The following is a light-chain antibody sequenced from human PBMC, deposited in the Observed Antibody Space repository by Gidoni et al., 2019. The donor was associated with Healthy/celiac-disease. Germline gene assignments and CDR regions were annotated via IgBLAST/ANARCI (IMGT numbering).Light chain of an antibody. V-gene: IGKV1-39*01. CDR2: AAS. CDR3: PQSYSTPT. Sequence: DIKMTQSPSALSASVGDRVTITCRARQSISSYLNWYQQKPGKAPKLLIYAASSLQSGVPSRFSGSGSGTAFTLTISSLQPEDFATYYCPQSYSTPTFGQGTKVEI. J-gene: IGKJ1*01. CDR1: QSISSY.